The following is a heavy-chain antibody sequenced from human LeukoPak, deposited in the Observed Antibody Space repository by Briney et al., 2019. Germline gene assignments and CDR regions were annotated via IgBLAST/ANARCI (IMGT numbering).Heavy chain of an antibody. V-gene: IGHV1-2*02. Sequence: WASVKVSCKASGYTFTGYYMHWVRQAPGQGLEWMGWINPNSGGTNYAQKFQGRVTMTRDTSISTAYMELSRLRSDDTAAYYCARDLVSGSYWGYFDYWGQGTLVTVSS. CDR3: ARDLVSGSYWGYFDY. CDR2: INPNSGGT. J-gene: IGHJ4*02. D-gene: IGHD1-26*01. CDR1: GYTFTGYY.